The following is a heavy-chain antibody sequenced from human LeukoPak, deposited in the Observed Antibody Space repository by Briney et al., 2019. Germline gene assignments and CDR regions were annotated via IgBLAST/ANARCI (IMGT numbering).Heavy chain of an antibody. CDR2: ISAYNGNT. J-gene: IGHJ6*03. CDR3: ARGRYCSSTSCLPYYMDV. CDR1: GYTFTSYG. D-gene: IGHD2-2*01. V-gene: IGHV1-18*01. Sequence: ASVKVSCKASGYTFTSYGISWVRQAPGQGLEWMGWISAYNGNTNYAQKLQGRVTMTTDTSTSTAYMELRSLRSEDTAVYYCARGRYCSSTSCLPYYMDVWGKGTTVTVSS.